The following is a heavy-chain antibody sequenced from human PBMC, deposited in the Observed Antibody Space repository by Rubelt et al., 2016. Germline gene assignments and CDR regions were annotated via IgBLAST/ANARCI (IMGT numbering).Heavy chain of an antibody. CDR1: GGSISSSSYY. CDR2: IHTSGSN. D-gene: IGHD3-10*01. Sequence: QLQLQESGPGLVKPSETLSLTCTVSGGSISSSSYYCGWIRQPPGKGLEWIGSIHTSGSNNYNPSFQSRVTMSVDTSKSQFALQLIAGAGTATAGYYCARGPRGKAYFDFSARGTLVTVAS. V-gene: IGHV4-39*07. J-gene: IGHJ2*01. CDR3: ARGPRGKAYFDF.